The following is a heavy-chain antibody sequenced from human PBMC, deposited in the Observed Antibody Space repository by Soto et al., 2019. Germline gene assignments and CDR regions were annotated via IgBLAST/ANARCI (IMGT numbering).Heavy chain of an antibody. D-gene: IGHD6-13*01. J-gene: IGHJ5*02. CDR2: ISAYNGNT. Sequence: ASVKVSCKASGYTFTSYGISWVRQAPGQGLEWMGWISAYNGNTNYAQKLQGRVTMTTDTSTSTAYMELRSLRSDDTAVYYCARDLVGYSSSLGHNWFDPWGQGTLVTVSS. CDR1: GYTFTSYG. V-gene: IGHV1-18*01. CDR3: ARDLVGYSSSLGHNWFDP.